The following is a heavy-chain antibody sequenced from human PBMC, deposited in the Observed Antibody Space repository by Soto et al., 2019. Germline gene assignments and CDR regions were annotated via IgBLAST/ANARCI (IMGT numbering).Heavy chain of an antibody. J-gene: IGHJ4*02. CDR3: AKDLQWETTTGFDY. Sequence: QVQLVESGGGVVQPGRSLRLSCAASGFTFSSYGMHWARQAPGKGLEWVAVISYDGSNKYYADSVKGRFTISSDNSKNTLYLQMNSLRAEDTAVYYCAKDLQWETTTGFDYWGQGTLVTVSS. V-gene: IGHV3-30*18. CDR1: GFTFSSYG. D-gene: IGHD1-26*01. CDR2: ISYDGSNK.